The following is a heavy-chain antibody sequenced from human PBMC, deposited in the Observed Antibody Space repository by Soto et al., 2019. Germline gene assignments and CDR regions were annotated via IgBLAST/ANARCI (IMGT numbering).Heavy chain of an antibody. J-gene: IGHJ1*01. CDR2: ISGSGGST. Sequence: GGSLRLSCAASGFTFSSYAMSWVRQAPGKGLEWVSAISGSGGSTYYADSVKGRFTISRDNSKNTLYLQMNSLRAEDTAVYYSAKEPRIVVVVARYFQHWGQGTLVTVSS. CDR3: AKEPRIVVVVARYFQH. D-gene: IGHD2-15*01. V-gene: IGHV3-23*01. CDR1: GFTFSSYA.